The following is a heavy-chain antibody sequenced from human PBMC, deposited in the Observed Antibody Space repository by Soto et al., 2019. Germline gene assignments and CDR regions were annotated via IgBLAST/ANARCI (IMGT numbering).Heavy chain of an antibody. V-gene: IGHV3-21*01. CDR2: ISSSSSYI. D-gene: IGHD3-10*01. J-gene: IGHJ4*02. CDR1: GFNFSSYS. CDR3: ARDFYLDGSGSYYNRYFDY. Sequence: PGGSLRLSCAASGFNFSSYSMNWVRQAPGKGLEWVSSISSSSSYIYYADSVKGRFTISRDNAKNSLYLQMNSLRAEDTAVYYCARDFYLDGSGSYYNRYFDYWGQGTLVTVSS.